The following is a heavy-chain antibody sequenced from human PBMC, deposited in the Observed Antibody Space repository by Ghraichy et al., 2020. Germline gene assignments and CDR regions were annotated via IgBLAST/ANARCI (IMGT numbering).Heavy chain of an antibody. CDR1: GGSFSGYY. CDR3: ARTGPKWLRSDIDY. V-gene: IGHV4-34*01. D-gene: IGHD5-12*01. CDR2: INHSGST. Sequence: SETLSLTCAVYGGSFSGYYWSWIRQPPGKGLEWIGEINHSGSTNYNPSLTSRVTISVDTSKNQSSLKLSSVTAADTAVYYCARTGPKWLRSDIDYGGQGTLVTVSS. J-gene: IGHJ4*02.